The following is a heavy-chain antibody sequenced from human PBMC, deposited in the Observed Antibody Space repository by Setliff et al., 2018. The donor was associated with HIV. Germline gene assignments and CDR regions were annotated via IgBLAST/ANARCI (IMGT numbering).Heavy chain of an antibody. CDR3: ARSRQLVSPYYFDY. Sequence: PGGSLRLSCAASGFTFSSYAMHWVRQAPGKGLEWVAVISYDGSNKYYADSVKGRFTISRDNSKNTLYLQMNSLRAEDTALYYCARSRQLVSPYYFDYWGQGTLVTVSS. J-gene: IGHJ4*02. CDR1: GFTFSSYA. D-gene: IGHD6-19*01. CDR2: ISYDGSNK. V-gene: IGHV3-30*04.